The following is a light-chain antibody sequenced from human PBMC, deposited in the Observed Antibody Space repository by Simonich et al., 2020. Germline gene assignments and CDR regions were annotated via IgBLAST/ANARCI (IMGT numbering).Light chain of an antibody. CDR1: QSVLYSSNNKNY. CDR3: QQYYSTPLT. Sequence: DIVMTQSPDSLAVSLGERATINCKSSQSVLYSSNNKNYLAWSHQKPGQPPKLLIYWASTRESGVPDRFSGSGSGTDFTLTISSPQAEDVAVYYCQQYYSTPLTFGGGTKVEIK. CDR2: WAS. J-gene: IGKJ4*01. V-gene: IGKV4-1*01.